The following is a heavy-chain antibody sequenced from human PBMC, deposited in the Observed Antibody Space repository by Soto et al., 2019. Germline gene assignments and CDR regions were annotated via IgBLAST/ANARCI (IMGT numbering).Heavy chain of an antibody. J-gene: IGHJ4*02. V-gene: IGHV3-23*01. CDR3: AKSRGDSWSLYSYDY. D-gene: IGHD5-12*01. CDR2: ISGSGGST. CDR1: GLTFRAFS. Sequence: EVQLLESGGGLVQPGGSLRLSCAASGLTFRAFSMSWDRQPPGKGLEWVAGISGSGGSTYYADSVKGPFTISRDSASNPLYLPMSSLRAENMVVYYCAKSRGDSWSLYSYDYWGQGTLVSVSS.